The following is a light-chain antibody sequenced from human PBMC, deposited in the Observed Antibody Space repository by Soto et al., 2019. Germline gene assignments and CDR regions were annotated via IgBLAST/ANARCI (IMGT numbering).Light chain of an antibody. Sequence: EIVLTQSPGTLSLSSGERATLSCRASQSVSSSYLAWYQQKPGQAPRLLIYGASSRATGIPDRFSGSGSGTDFTLTISRLEPEDFAVYYCQQYGSSPYTFGHGTKLEIK. J-gene: IGKJ2*01. CDR1: QSVSSSY. V-gene: IGKV3-20*01. CDR2: GAS. CDR3: QQYGSSPYT.